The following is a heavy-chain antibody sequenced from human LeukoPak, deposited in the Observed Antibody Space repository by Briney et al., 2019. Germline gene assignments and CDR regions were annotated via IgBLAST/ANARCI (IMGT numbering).Heavy chain of an antibody. CDR2: IYTSGST. D-gene: IGHD6-13*01. V-gene: IGHV4-61*02. Sequence: SETLSLTCAVSGGSISSGSYYWSWIRQPAGTGLEWIGRIYTSGSTNYNPSLKSRVTISVDTSKNQFSLKLSSVTAADTAVYYCARSKTGYSSSWYDGGFDPWGQGTLVTVSS. CDR3: ARSKTGYSSSWYDGGFDP. J-gene: IGHJ5*02. CDR1: GGSISSGSYY.